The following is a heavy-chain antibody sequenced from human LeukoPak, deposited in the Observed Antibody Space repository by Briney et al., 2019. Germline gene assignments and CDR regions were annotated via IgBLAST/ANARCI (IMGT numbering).Heavy chain of an antibody. CDR3: ARGRYYLDS. V-gene: IGHV3-74*01. J-gene: IGHJ4*02. Sequence: PGGSLRLSCAASGFTFSSYWMNWVRQAPGKGLVWVSRIASDGSRAYYADSVKGRFTISRDNAKNTLYLQMSSLRAEDTAVYYCARGRYYLDSWGQGTLVTVSS. CDR1: GFTFSSYW. CDR2: IASDGSRA. D-gene: IGHD1-14*01.